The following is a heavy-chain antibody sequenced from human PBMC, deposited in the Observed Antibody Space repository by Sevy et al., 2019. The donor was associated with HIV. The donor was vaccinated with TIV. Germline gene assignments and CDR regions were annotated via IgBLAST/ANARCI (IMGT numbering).Heavy chain of an antibody. D-gene: IGHD6-19*01. J-gene: IGHJ4*02. CDR3: ARDGITNGWYRGYYFDY. V-gene: IGHV3-7*01. Sequence: GGSLRLSCAASGFTFSSYWMTWVRQAPGKGLEWVANIKQDMSEKYYADSVKGRFTISRDNARNSLYLQMGSLRAEDTAVYYCARDGITNGWYRGYYFDYWGQGTLVTVSS. CDR1: GFTFSSYW. CDR2: IKQDMSEK.